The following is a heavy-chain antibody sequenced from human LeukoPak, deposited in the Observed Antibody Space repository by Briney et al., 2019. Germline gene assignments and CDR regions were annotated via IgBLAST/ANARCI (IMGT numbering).Heavy chain of an antibody. D-gene: IGHD3-10*01. CDR3: TGGGETDSDWFDP. CDR2: IIPILGTA. V-gene: IGHV1-69*01. CDR1: GGTFSSQP. J-gene: IGHJ5*02. Sequence: ASVKVSCKASGGTFSSQPISWVRQAPGQGLEWMGGIIPILGTADYAQKFQGRVTITADESTTTAYMGLSSLRSDDTAVYYCTGGGETDSDWFDPWGQGTLVTVSS.